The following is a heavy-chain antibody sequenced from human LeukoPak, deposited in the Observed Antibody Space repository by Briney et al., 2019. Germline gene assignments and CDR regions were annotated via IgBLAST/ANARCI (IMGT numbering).Heavy chain of an antibody. Sequence: ASVKVSCKASGYTFTSYGISWVRQAPGQGLEWMGWISAYNGNTNYAQKLQGRVTMTTDTSTSTAYMELRSLRSGDTAVYYCARIGSRITMVRGVPFDYWGQGTLVTVSS. CDR1: GYTFTSYG. D-gene: IGHD3-10*01. CDR3: ARIGSRITMVRGVPFDY. J-gene: IGHJ4*02. V-gene: IGHV1-18*04. CDR2: ISAYNGNT.